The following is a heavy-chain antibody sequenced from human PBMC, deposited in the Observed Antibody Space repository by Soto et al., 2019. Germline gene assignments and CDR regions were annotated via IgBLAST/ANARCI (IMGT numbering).Heavy chain of an antibody. CDR2: IWYDGNKK. V-gene: IGHV3-33*01. CDR3: ARGLHSLFDY. Sequence: QVQLVESGGGVVQPGGSLRLSCVASGFTFSSYGMHWVRQAPGKGLEWVAVIWYDGNKKYYADSVKGRFTISRDNSKNTLYVQMTSLRAKDTAVYYCARGLHSLFDYWGQGALVNVSS. CDR1: GFTFSSYG. D-gene: IGHD2-21*01. J-gene: IGHJ4*02.